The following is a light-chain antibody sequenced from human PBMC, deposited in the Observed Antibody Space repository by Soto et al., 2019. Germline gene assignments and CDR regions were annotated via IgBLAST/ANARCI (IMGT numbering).Light chain of an antibody. CDR2: KSS. V-gene: IGKV1-5*03. CDR1: QSISSW. Sequence: DIQMTQSPSTLSASVGDRVTITCRASQSISSWLAWYQQKPGKAPKLLIYKSSSLESGVPSRFSVSGSGTDFTLTISSLQPDDFATSYCQHYNNYPITFGQGTRLEIK. CDR3: QHYNNYPIT. J-gene: IGKJ5*01.